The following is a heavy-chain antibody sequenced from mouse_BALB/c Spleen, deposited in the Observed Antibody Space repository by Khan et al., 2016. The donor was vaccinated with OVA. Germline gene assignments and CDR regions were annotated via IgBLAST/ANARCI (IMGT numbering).Heavy chain of an antibody. Sequence: VQLKESGGGLVQPGGSRKLSCAASGFTFSSFGMHWFRQAPEKGLEWVAYISSGSSTIYYADTVKGRFTISSDNPKNTLFLQMTSLRSEDTAMYCCVRDYYGSSYMTYWGQGTLVTVSA. J-gene: IGHJ3*01. D-gene: IGHD1-1*01. CDR2: ISSGSSTI. V-gene: IGHV5-17*02. CDR3: VRDYYGSSYMTY. CDR1: GFTFSSFG.